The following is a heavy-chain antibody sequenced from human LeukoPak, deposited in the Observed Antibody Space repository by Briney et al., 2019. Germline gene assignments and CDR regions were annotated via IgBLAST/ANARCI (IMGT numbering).Heavy chain of an antibody. Sequence: GGSLRLSCAASGFTFSSYSMNWVRQAPGKGLEWVSSISSSSGYIYYAESVKGRFTISRDNAKNSLYLQMNSLRAEDTAVYFCARDMDTAMHDVFDMWGQETMVTVSS. D-gene: IGHD5-18*01. V-gene: IGHV3-21*01. CDR2: ISSSSGYI. J-gene: IGHJ3*02. CDR3: ARDMDTAMHDVFDM. CDR1: GFTFSSYS.